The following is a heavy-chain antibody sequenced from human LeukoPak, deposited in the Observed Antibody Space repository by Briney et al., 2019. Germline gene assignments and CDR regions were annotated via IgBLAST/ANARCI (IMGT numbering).Heavy chain of an antibody. D-gene: IGHD5-18*01. CDR3: ARDLDTAMALDY. CDR1: GVTFSSYW. V-gene: IGHV3-7*01. J-gene: IGHJ4*02. CDR2: IKEDGTEK. Sequence: GGSLRLSCAASGVTFSSYWMSWVRQAPGKGLEWVANIKEDGTEKYYVDSVKGRFTISRDNAKNSLYLQMNSLRAEDTAVYYCARDLDTAMALDYWGQGTLVTVSS.